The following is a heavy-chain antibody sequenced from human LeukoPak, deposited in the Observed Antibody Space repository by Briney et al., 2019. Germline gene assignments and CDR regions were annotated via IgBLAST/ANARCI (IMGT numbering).Heavy chain of an antibody. CDR3: TSDIQPRGADV. V-gene: IGHV3-9*02. D-gene: IGHD3-10*01. CDR1: RFTPDGHA. Sequence: GGSLRLSCTASRFTPDGHALHWVRQAPGEGLEWVAGIYWNNGVVDYADSVKGRFTISRDIAKRSVYLQMDSLRTEDTALYYCTSDIQPRGADVWGPGTTVTVSS. J-gene: IGHJ6*02. CDR2: IYWNNGVV.